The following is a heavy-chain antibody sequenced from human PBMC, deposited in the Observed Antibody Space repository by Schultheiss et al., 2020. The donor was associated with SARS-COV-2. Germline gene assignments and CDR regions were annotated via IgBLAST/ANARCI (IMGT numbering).Heavy chain of an antibody. CDR2: IYYLGST. V-gene: IGHV4-59*01. CDR3: ARAPMVQGVIGFDY. D-gene: IGHD3-10*01. CDR1: GGSISSYY. J-gene: IGHJ4*02. Sequence: SETLSLTCTVSGGSISSYYWSWIRQPPGKGLEWIGYIYYLGSTNYNPSLKSRVIISVDTSKNQFSLNLNSVTAADTAVYYCARAPMVQGVIGFDYWGQGTLVTVSS.